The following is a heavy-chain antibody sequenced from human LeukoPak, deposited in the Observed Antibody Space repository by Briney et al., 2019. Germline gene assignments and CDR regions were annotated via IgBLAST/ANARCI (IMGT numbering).Heavy chain of an antibody. CDR1: GGSISSSAYY. V-gene: IGHV4-31*03. D-gene: IGHD2-2*01. CDR2: IYYSGIT. Sequence: PSETLSLTCTVSGGSISSSAYYWSWIRQHPGKGLEWIGYIYYSGITYYNPSLKSRVTISVDTSKNQFSLNLSSVTAADTAVYYCARDDDCSSDSCYFDYWGQGILVTVSS. J-gene: IGHJ4*02. CDR3: ARDDDCSSDSCYFDY.